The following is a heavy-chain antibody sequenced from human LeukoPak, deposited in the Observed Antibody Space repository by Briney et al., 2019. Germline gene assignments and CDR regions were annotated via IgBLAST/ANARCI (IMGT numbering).Heavy chain of an antibody. D-gene: IGHD2/OR15-2a*01. V-gene: IGHV4-59*01. CDR2: SYYSGRT. J-gene: IGHJ3*02. Sequence: SETLSLTCTVSGGSITTDHWNWIRQPPANGLEWIGCSYYSGRTYYNPSLESRVTISVDMSKSQFSLRLTSVTAADTALYYCARKNDFEIWGQGTLVTVSS. CDR1: GGSITTDH. CDR3: ARKNDFEI.